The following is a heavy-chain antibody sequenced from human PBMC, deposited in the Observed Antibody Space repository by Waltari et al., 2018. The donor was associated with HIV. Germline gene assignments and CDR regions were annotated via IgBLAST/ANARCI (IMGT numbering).Heavy chain of an antibody. CDR3: VTDAVAVPLDTAY. Sequence: EVHLVESGGGLVKPGGSLRVSCTVSGFTFINAWMSWVRQAPGKGLEWLCRNKSKNDGGTIDYAAPVKDRFTILRDDSKHTLYLEMSSLKIEDTGIYYCVTDAVAVPLDTAYWGQGTLVTVSS. CDR1: GFTFINAW. CDR2: NKSKNDGGTI. V-gene: IGHV3-15*01. J-gene: IGHJ4*02. D-gene: IGHD2-21*01.